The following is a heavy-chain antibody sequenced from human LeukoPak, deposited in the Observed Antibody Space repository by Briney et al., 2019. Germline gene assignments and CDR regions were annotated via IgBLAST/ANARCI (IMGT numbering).Heavy chain of an antibody. CDR3: ARGELPTILALDY. V-gene: IGHV4-59*01. D-gene: IGHD5-24*01. CDR1: GGSISSYY. J-gene: IGHJ4*02. Sequence: PAETLSLTCTVSGGSISSYYWSWIRQPPGRGLEWIGYICYSGSTNYNPSLKSRVPISVDTHKIQFSLKLSPVTAADTAVYYCARGELPTILALDYWGQGTLVTVSS. CDR2: ICYSGST.